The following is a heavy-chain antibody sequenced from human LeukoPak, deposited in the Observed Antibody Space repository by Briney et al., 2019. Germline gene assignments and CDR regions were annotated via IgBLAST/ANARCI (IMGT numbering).Heavy chain of an antibody. D-gene: IGHD5-24*01. J-gene: IGHJ4*02. V-gene: IGHV4-39*07. CDR2: IHYSGST. Sequence: SETLSLTCTVSGGCISSLIYYWGWIRQPPGKGLEWIGSIHYSGSTYYSPSLKSRVTISVDTSRNQVSLKLTSVTAADTAVYYCARDGPIKWGQGTLVTVSS. CDR3: ARDGPIK. CDR1: GGCISSLIYY.